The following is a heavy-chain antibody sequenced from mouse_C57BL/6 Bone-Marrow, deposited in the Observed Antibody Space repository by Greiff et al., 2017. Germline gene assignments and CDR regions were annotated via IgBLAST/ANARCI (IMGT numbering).Heavy chain of an antibody. V-gene: IGHV1-82*01. CDR1: GYAFSSSW. CDR3: ARVLLLQHY. Sequence: VQLVESGPELVKPGASVKISCKASGYAFSSSWMNWVKQRPGKGLEWIGRIYPGDGDTNYNGKFKGKATLTADKSSSTAYMQLSSLTSEDSAVYFCARVLLLQHYWGQGTTLTVSS. D-gene: IGHD1-1*01. J-gene: IGHJ2*01. CDR2: IYPGDGDT.